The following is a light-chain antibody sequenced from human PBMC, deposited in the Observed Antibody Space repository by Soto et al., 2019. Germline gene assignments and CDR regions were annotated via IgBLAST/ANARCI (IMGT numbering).Light chain of an antibody. V-gene: IGLV7-46*01. Sequence: QAVVTQEPSLTVSPGGTVTLTCGSSTGAVTNGHYPYWFQQKPGQAPRTLIYDTTNRQSWTPARFSGSLLGGKAALTLSGAQPADEAEYYCLLSYNGPYVFGTGTKVTVL. CDR1: TGAVTNGHY. CDR3: LLSYNGPYV. J-gene: IGLJ1*01. CDR2: DTT.